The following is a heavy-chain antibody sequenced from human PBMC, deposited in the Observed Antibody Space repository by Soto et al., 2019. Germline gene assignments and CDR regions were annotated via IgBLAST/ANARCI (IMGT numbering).Heavy chain of an antibody. CDR1: EFSFAHHA. J-gene: IGHJ5*02. CDR3: AIDVRITGTAADNDL. V-gene: IGHV3-30-3*01. Sequence: GRNLGIGSAAYEFSFAHHAMHYVRRSPSKGLEWVALVAHDGITKYYAGSVKGRFTVSSDKSTNTLFLQMDSLDTEDTGVYYCAIDVRITGTAADNDLWCQVTLVT. CDR2: VAHDGITK. D-gene: IGHD1-20*01.